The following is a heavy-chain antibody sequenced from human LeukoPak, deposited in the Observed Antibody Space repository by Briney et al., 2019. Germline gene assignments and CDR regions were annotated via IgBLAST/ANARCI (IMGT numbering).Heavy chain of an antibody. CDR3: ARDDSGPDY. D-gene: IGHD6-19*01. CDR2: MNQDGSEK. Sequence: GGSLGLSCAASGFTFSCYWVGWVRQAPGKGLEWVANMNQDGSEKCYVDSVKGRFTISRDNAENSLHLQMNSLRAEDTAVYYCARDDSGPDYWGQGTLVTVSS. CDR1: GFTFSCYW. V-gene: IGHV3-7*01. J-gene: IGHJ4*02.